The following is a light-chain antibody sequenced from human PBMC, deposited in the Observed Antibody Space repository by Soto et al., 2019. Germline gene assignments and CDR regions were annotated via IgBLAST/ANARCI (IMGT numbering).Light chain of an antibody. Sequence: VLTQPPSASGTPGQRVFISCSGSSSNIGGTNYAYWYQQLPGAAPKLLMHSNNLRPSGVPERISGSKSGTSASLAISGLRSEDEAVYYCASWDDRLGAVIFGGGTKVTVL. V-gene: IGLV1-47*02. CDR3: ASWDDRLGAVI. CDR2: SNN. CDR1: SSNIGGTNY. J-gene: IGLJ2*01.